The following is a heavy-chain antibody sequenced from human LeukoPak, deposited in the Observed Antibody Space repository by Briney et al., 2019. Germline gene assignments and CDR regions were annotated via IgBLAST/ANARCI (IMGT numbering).Heavy chain of an antibody. J-gene: IGHJ6*02. CDR1: GGSISSTGYY. V-gene: IGHV4-39*01. D-gene: IGHD1-1*01. CDR3: ARHGTSSNYCYAMDF. Sequence: NPSETLSVTCADSGGSISSTGYYRAWIRQPPGKGLEWIGSIYYSGSTSYNSSLKSRVAISVDTSKNQFSLKLSSVTAADTAVYYCARHGTSSNYCYAMDFWGQGTTVTVSS. CDR2: IYYSGST.